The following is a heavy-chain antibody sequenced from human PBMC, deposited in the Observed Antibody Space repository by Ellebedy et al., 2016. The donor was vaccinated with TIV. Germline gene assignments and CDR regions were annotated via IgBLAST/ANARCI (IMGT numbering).Heavy chain of an antibody. CDR3: VRGRSIAAAGTPAPDY. J-gene: IGHJ4*02. Sequence: GESLKISCAASGFLFSTYSMNWVRQAPGKGLEWVSFITSDSTTIFYAGSVKGRFTIFREHAKISLFLQMNSLRAEETAVEYCVRGRSIAAAGTPAPDYWGQGTLVTVSS. V-gene: IGHV3-48*04. D-gene: IGHD6-13*01. CDR2: ITSDSTTI. CDR1: GFLFSTYS.